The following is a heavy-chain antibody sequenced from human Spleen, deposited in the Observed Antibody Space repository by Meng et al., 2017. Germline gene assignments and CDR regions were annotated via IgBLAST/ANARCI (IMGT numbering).Heavy chain of an antibody. CDR3: ARTVGATPHFDY. V-gene: IGHV4-39*07. J-gene: IGHJ4*03. D-gene: IGHD1-26*01. CDR1: GGSTSSSRYY. CDR2: IYYSEST. Sequence: SETLSLTCTVSGGSTSSSRYYWGWIRQPPGKGLEWIGNIYYSESTYYNPSLKSRVTISVDTSKNQFSLKLSSVTAADTAVYYCARTVGATPHFDYWGQGTTVTVSS.